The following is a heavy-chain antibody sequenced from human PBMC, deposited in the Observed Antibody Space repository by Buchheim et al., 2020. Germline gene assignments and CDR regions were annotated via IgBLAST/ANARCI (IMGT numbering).Heavy chain of an antibody. CDR1: GFTFSSYG. CDR2: ISYDGSNK. V-gene: IGHV3-30*18. D-gene: IGHD1-26*01. J-gene: IGHJ4*02. Sequence: QVQLVESGGGVVQPGRSLRLSCAASGFTFSSYGMHWVRQAPGKGLEWVAVISYDGSNKYYADSVKGRFTISRDNSKNTLYLQMNGLRAEDTAVYYCAKAVGATSLTIDYWGQGTL. CDR3: AKAVGATSLTIDY.